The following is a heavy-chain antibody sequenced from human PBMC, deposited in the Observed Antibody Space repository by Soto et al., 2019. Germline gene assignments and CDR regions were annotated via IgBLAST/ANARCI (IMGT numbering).Heavy chain of an antibody. CDR1: GFTFNNYA. J-gene: IGHJ4*02. V-gene: IGHV3-23*01. CDR3: AKCFRNYAADNFDN. Sequence: EVQLLESGGGLVQPGGSVRLSCAASGFTFNNYAMSWVRQAPGKGLEWVSTITGGGAGTYYADSVKGRFTISRDNSNNTLYLQMNSLRVQDTALYYCAKCFRNYAADNFDNWGQGTLVTVSS. CDR2: ITGGGAGT. D-gene: IGHD4-4*01.